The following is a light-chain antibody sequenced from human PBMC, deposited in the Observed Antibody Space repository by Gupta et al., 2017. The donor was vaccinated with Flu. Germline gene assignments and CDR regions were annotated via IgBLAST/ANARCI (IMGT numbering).Light chain of an antibody. CDR3: QQSDSPPWT. CDR2: AAS. CDR1: QYIGTN. V-gene: IGKV1-39*01. J-gene: IGKJ1*01. Sequence: DIQMTQSPSSVSASVGDRLTITCRASQYIGTNLNWYQQRPGKAPKVLIFAASTLESGVSSRFSDGGAGTDFRLTISSLEPEDIATYYCQQSDSPPWTFGQGTKVEI.